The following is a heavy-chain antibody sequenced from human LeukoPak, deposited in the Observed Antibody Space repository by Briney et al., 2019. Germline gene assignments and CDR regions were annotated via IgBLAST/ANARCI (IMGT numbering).Heavy chain of an antibody. CDR2: IYRDGST. D-gene: IGHD2-15*01. V-gene: IGHV4-39*01. Sequence: PSETLSLTCTVSGGSISGSSYYWGWIRQPPGKGLEWIGSIYRDGSTYYNPSLKSRVTISVDTSKNQFSLKLSSVTAADTAVYYCTRRAYCSGGTCYSDYRGQGTLVTVSP. CDR3: TRRAYCSGGTCYSDY. J-gene: IGHJ4*02. CDR1: GGSISGSSYY.